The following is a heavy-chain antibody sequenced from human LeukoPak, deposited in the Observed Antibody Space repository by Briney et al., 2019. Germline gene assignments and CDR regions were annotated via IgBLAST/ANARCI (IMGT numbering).Heavy chain of an antibody. V-gene: IGHV3-15*01. CDR2: IKSKSDGGTT. Sequence: PGGSLRLSCVGSGVTFSNAWMSWIRQAPGKGLQWVGHIKSKSDGGTTEYAAPVKGRFTISRDDSKNTLYLQMNSLKSEDAALYYCTALGAASEYWGQGALVTVSS. CDR1: GVTFSNAW. J-gene: IGHJ4*02. D-gene: IGHD2-15*01. CDR3: TALGAASEY.